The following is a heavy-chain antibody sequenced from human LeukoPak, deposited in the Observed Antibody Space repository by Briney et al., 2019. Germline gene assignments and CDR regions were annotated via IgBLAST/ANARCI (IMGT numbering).Heavy chain of an antibody. CDR3: ARGGYYYDSSGGAFDI. D-gene: IGHD3-22*01. J-gene: IGHJ3*02. CDR2: ISAYNGNT. V-gene: IGHV1-18*01. Sequence: ASVKVSCKASGYTFTSYGISWVRQAPGQGLEWMGWISAYNGNTNYAQKLQGRVTMTTDTSTSTAYMELRSLRSDDTAVYYCARGGYYYDSSGGAFDIWGQGTMVTVSS. CDR1: GYTFTSYG.